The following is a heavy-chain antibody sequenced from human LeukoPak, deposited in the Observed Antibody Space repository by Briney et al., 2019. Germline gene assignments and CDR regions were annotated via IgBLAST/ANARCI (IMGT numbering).Heavy chain of an antibody. CDR1: GFTLSPYT. J-gene: IGHJ3*02. V-gene: IGHV3-64*01. Sequence: PGGSLRLSCAASGFTLSPYTMHWVRQAPGKGLEYVSAISSNGSTTFYASSVKGRFTISRDNSKNTLYLQMGSLRAEDMAVYYCARPYSSTWYFAFDNWGQGTMVTVSS. D-gene: IGHD6-13*01. CDR3: ARPYSSTWYFAFDN. CDR2: ISSNGSTT.